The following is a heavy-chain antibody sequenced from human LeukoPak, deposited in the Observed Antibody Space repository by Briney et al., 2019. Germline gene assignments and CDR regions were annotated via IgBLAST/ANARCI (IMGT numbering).Heavy chain of an antibody. CDR2: ISSSSSYI. CDR1: GFTFSSYS. J-gene: IGHJ4*02. V-gene: IGHV3-21*01. D-gene: IGHD3-9*01. Sequence: GGSLRLSCAASGFTFSSYSMNWVRQAPGKGLEWVSSISSSSSYIYYADSVKGRFTISRDNAKNSLYLQMNSLRAEDTAVYYCARVRGYYDILTGYSHFDYWGQGTLVTVSS. CDR3: ARVRGYYDILTGYSHFDY.